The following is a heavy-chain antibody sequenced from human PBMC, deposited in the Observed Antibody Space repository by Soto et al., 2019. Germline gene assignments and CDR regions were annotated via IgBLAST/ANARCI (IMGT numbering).Heavy chain of an antibody. V-gene: IGHV3-21*01. J-gene: IGHJ6*02. D-gene: IGHD6-6*01. CDR1: GFTFSSYS. Sequence: AGGSLRLSCAASGFTFSSYSMNWVRQAPGKGLEWVSSISSSSSYIYYADSVKGRFTISRDNAKNSLYLQMNSLRAEDTAVYYCARDYSSSSSWYYYYGMDVWGQGTTVTVSS. CDR2: ISSSSSYI. CDR3: ARDYSSSSSWYYYYGMDV.